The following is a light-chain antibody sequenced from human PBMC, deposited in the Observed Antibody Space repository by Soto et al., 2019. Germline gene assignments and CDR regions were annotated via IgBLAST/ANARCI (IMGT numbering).Light chain of an antibody. CDR1: SSDVGGYNY. J-gene: IGLJ1*01. Sequence: QSSLTQPPSASGSPGQSVTISCTGTSSDVGGYNYVSWYQQHPGKAPKLLIYEVSKRPSGVPDRFSGSKSGNTASLTVSGLQAEDEADYYCSSYAGNNKRYAFGAGTKVTVL. CDR2: EVS. CDR3: SSYAGNNKRYA. V-gene: IGLV2-8*01.